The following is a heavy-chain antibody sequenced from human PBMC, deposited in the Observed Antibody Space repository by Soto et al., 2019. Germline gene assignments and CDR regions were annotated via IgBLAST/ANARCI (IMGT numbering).Heavy chain of an antibody. CDR1: GVSLTTNNW. Sequence: QVQLQESGPGLVKPSETLSLTCAVSGVSLTTNNWWTWVRQAPVKGLEWVGEIYQTGNTNYNPSLNSRVIASLDKSKNQFFLKLTSVTAADTAIYYWARGGYCSGGSCSGWFDSWGQGTLVTVSS. V-gene: IGHV4-4*02. CDR2: IYQTGNT. J-gene: IGHJ5*01. D-gene: IGHD2-15*01. CDR3: ARGGYCSGGSCSGWFDS.